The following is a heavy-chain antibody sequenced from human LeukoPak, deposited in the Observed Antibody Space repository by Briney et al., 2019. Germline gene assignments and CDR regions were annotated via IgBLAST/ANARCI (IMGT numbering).Heavy chain of an antibody. J-gene: IGHJ4*02. CDR1: GFTFSSYA. CDR3: AKDYRRSRSGFDY. Sequence: HPGGSLRLSCAASGFTFSSYAMSWVRQAPGKGLEWVSAISGSGGSTYYADSVKGRFTISRDNSKNTLYLQMNSLRAEDTAVYYCAKDYRRSRSGFDYWGQGTLVTVSS. CDR2: ISGSGGST. D-gene: IGHD3-10*01. V-gene: IGHV3-23*01.